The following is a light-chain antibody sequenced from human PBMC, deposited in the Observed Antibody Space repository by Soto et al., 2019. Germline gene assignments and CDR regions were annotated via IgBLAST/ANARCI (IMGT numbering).Light chain of an antibody. CDR2: AAS. V-gene: IGKV3-20*01. CDR3: QQYGSSSTWT. CDR1: QSVSSAY. Sequence: EIVLTQSPGPLSLSPGGRATLSCRASQSVSSAYLAWYQHKPGQPPTLLVYAASSRVTGIPDRFSGSGSGTDFTLTISRLEPEDFAVYYCQQYGSSSTWTFGQGTKVEIK. J-gene: IGKJ1*01.